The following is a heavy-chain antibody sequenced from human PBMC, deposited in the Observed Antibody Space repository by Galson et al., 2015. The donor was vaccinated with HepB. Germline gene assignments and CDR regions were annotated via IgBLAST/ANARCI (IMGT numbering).Heavy chain of an antibody. CDR1: GGSISSGYFS. D-gene: IGHD5-12*01. CDR3: ARGDSGYDPYSRSRAYVMGV. CDR2: IHHSGST. J-gene: IGHJ6*02. V-gene: IGHV4-30-2*01. Sequence: TLSLTCAVSGGSISSGYFSWTWVRQPPGKGLEWIGYIHHSGSTFYNPSLKSRVTISLDRSKDQFSLQLNSVIAADTAVYYCARGDSGYDPYSRSRAYVMGVWGQGTTVTVSS.